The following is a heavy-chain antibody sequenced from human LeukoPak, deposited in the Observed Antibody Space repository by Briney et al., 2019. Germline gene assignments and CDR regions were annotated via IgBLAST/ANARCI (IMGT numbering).Heavy chain of an antibody. D-gene: IGHD3-3*01. CDR3: AKDYLVLRFLEWLSNYFDY. J-gene: IGHJ4*02. CDR1: GFTFSSYA. CDR2: ISGSGGST. Sequence: GGSLRLSCAASGFTFSSYAMSWARQAPGKGLEWVSAISGSGGSTYYADSVKGRFTISRDNSKNTLYLQMNSLRAEDTAVYYCAKDYLVLRFLEWLSNYFDYWGQGTPVTVSS. V-gene: IGHV3-23*01.